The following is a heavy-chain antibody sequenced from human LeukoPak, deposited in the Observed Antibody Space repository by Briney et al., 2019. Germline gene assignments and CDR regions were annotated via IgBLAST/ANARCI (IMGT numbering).Heavy chain of an antibody. J-gene: IGHJ6*03. CDR1: GGSISGYY. CDR2: IYSSGST. CDR3: ARILAATAGSMDV. V-gene: IGHV4-59*01. Sequence: PSETLSLTRTVSGGSISGYYWSWIRQPPGKGLEWIGYIYSSGSTNYNPSLKSRVTISEDTSKNKFSLNLTSVTAADTAVYYCARILAATAGSMDVWGRGTTVTVSS. D-gene: IGHD1-14*01.